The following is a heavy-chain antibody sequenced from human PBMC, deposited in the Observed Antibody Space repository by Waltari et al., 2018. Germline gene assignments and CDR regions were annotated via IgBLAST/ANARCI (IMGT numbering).Heavy chain of an antibody. CDR1: GYSISSGYY. CDR3: ARDTPLLYWWSYFDY. J-gene: IGHJ4*02. D-gene: IGHD2-8*02. Sequence: QVQLQESGPGLVKPSETLSLTCAVPGYSISSGYYWGWIRQPPGKGLEWIGSIYHSGSTYYNPSLKSRVTISVDTSKNQFSLKLSSVTAADTAVYYCARDTPLLYWWSYFDYWGQGTLVTVSS. CDR2: IYHSGST. V-gene: IGHV4-38-2*02.